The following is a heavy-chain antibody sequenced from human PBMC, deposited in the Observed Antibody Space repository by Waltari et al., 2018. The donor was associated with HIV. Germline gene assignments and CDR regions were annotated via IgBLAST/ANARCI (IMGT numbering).Heavy chain of an antibody. Sequence: VQLQESGPGLVKPSETLSLTCAVSGYSISSGYYWGWIRQPPGKGLEWIGSIYHSGSTYYNPSLKSRVTISVDTSKNQFSLKLSSVTAADTAVYYCARVRIVVVTAHWYFDLWGRGTLVTVAS. CDR2: IYHSGST. D-gene: IGHD2-21*02. J-gene: IGHJ2*01. CDR3: ARVRIVVVTAHWYFDL. CDR1: GYSISSGYY. V-gene: IGHV4-38-2*01.